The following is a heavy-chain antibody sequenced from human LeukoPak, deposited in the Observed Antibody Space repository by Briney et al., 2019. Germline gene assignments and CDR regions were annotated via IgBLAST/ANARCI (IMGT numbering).Heavy chain of an antibody. Sequence: ASVKVSCKVSGYTLTELSMHWVRQAPGKGLEWMGGFDPEDGETIYAQKFQGRVTMTEDTSTDTAYMELRSLRSDDTAVYYCARGRGMGATSYYYYMDVWGKGTTVTISS. CDR1: GYTLTELS. CDR3: ARGRGMGATSYYYYMDV. CDR2: FDPEDGET. V-gene: IGHV1-24*01. D-gene: IGHD1-26*01. J-gene: IGHJ6*03.